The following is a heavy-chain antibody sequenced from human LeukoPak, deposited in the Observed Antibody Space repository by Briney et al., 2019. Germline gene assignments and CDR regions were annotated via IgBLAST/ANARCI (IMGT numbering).Heavy chain of an antibody. Sequence: GGSLRLSCAVSGFTFSRNAMSWVRQAPGKGLEYVSAISSNGGSTYYANSVKGRFTISRDNSKNTLYLQMGSLRAEDMAVYYCARSPSGSYFNFDYWGQGTLVTVSS. CDR1: GFTFSRNA. CDR3: ARSPSGSYFNFDY. D-gene: IGHD1-26*01. CDR2: ISSNGGST. J-gene: IGHJ4*02. V-gene: IGHV3-64*01.